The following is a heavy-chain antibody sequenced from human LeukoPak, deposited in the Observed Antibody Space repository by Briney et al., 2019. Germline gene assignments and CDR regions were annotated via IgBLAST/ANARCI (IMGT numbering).Heavy chain of an antibody. D-gene: IGHD1-1*01. CDR1: GGSITSGGYS. V-gene: IGHV4-30-4*07. CDR3: AREESELERRWLDY. J-gene: IGHJ4*02. Sequence: SETLSLTCGASGGSITSGGYSWSWIRQPPGKGLEWIGYLYYSGSTYYNPSLKSRVTISVDTSKNQFSLKLSSVTAADTAVYYCAREESELERRWLDYWGQGTLVTVSS. CDR2: LYYSGST.